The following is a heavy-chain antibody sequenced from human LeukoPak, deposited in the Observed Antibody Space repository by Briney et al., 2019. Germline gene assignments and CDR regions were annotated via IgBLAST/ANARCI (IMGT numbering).Heavy chain of an antibody. CDR1: DVSFSGYY. Sequence: ETLSLTCAVYDVSFSGYYWSWIRPPPGKGLEWIGEINHSGSTNYNPTLKSRVTISVDTSKNKFSLKLSSVTASDTAVYYCARGKSSGYSHAFGFWGQGTLVTVSS. J-gene: IGHJ4*02. D-gene: IGHD3-22*01. V-gene: IGHV4-34*01. CDR2: INHSGST. CDR3: ARGKSSGYSHAFGF.